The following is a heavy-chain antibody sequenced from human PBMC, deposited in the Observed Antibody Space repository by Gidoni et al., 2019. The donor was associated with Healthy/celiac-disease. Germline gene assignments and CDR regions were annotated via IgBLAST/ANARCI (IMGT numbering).Heavy chain of an antibody. V-gene: IGHV3-33*01. CDR3: AGDYDY. J-gene: IGHJ4*02. CDR1: GFTFSSYG. Sequence: QVQLVESGGGVVQPGRSLRLSCAASGFTFSSYGMHWVRQAAGKGLEWVAVIWYDGSNKYYADSVEGRLTISRDNSKNTLYLQMNSLRAEDTAVYYCAGDYDYWGQRTLVTVSS. CDR2: IWYDGSNK.